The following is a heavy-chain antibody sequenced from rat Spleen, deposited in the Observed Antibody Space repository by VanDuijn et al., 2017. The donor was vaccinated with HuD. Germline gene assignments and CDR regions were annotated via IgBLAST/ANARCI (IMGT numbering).Heavy chain of an antibody. Sequence: EVQLVESGENLVQPGRSTKLSCVVSGFIFSDHYMAWVRQAPKKGLEWVAFISYEGSDTYYEDSVKGRFTISRDNAKSTLYLQMNSLRSEDTATYYCARLWDSWGQGVMVTVSS. V-gene: IGHV5-22*01. CDR2: ISYEGSDT. CDR1: GFIFSDHY. CDR3: ARLWDS. J-gene: IGHJ2*01.